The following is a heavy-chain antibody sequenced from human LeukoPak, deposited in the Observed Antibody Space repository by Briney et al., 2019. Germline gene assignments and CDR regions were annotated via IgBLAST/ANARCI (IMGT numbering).Heavy chain of an antibody. D-gene: IGHD6-13*01. CDR3: ARDIEAAGLFLDY. CDR1: GFTFSSYG. Sequence: PGGSLRLSCAASGFTFSSYGMHWVRQAPGKGLEWVAVISYDGSNKYYADSVKGRFTISRDNSKNTLYLQMNSLRAEDTAVYYCARDIEAAGLFLDYWGRGSLVTVSS. J-gene: IGHJ4*02. V-gene: IGHV3-30*03. CDR2: ISYDGSNK.